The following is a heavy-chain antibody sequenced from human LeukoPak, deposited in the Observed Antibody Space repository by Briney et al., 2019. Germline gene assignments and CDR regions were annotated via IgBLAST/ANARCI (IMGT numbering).Heavy chain of an antibody. CDR2: IYTSGST. D-gene: IGHD6-13*01. Sequence: SETLSLTCTVSGGSISSYYWSWIRQPAGKGLEWIGRIYTSGSTNYNPSLKSRVTMSVDTSKNQFSLKPSSVTAADTAVYYCARDFIAARRVDYYGMDVWGQGTTVTVSS. CDR3: ARDFIAARRVDYYGMDV. V-gene: IGHV4-4*07. J-gene: IGHJ6*02. CDR1: GGSISSYY.